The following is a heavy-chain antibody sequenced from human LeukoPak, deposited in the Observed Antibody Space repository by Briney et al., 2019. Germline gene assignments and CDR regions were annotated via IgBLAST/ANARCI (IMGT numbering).Heavy chain of an antibody. J-gene: IGHJ4*02. CDR1: GGTFNNFV. Sequence: SVNVSCKASGGTFNNFVISWVRQAAGQGLEWMGRFISILGIANHAQKFQGRVTITADKSTSTAYMELSGLTSEDTAVYYCAREARSRYADHWAQGTPVTVSS. D-gene: IGHD1-1*01. V-gene: IGHV1-69*04. CDR3: AREARSRYADH. CDR2: FISILGIA.